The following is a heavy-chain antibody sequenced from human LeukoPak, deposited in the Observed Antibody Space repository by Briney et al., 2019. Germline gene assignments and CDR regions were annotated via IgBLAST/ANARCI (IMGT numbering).Heavy chain of an antibody. CDR1: GDTFSSYD. Sequence: GSSVNLSRKASGDTFSSYDNSWERQPPGQGLEWMGRIIPIFGIANYAQKFQGRVTITAEKSTSTAYMELSSLRSEDTAVYYCARGDGGDGYNTDYYFDYWGQGTLVTVSS. D-gene: IGHD5-24*01. CDR2: IIPIFGIA. V-gene: IGHV1-69*04. J-gene: IGHJ4*02. CDR3: ARGDGGDGYNTDYYFDY.